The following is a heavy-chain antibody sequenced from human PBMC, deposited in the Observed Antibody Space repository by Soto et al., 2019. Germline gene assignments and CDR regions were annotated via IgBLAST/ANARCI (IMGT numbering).Heavy chain of an antibody. J-gene: IGHJ4*02. CDR1: GFTFSSYA. V-gene: IGHV3-23*01. CDR3: ARAQPTYSSSYFDY. D-gene: IGHD3-22*01. CDR2: ISGRCDDT. Sequence: EVQLLESGGDLVQPGGSLRLSCAASGFTFSSYAMSWVRQAPGKGLEWVSTISGRCDDTYYTDSVKGRFTISRDNSKNTLYVHMSSLRAEDTAVYYCARAQPTYSSSYFDYWGQGTLVTVSS.